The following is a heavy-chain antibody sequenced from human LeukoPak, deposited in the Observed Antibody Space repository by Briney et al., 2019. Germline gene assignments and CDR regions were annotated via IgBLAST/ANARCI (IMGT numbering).Heavy chain of an antibody. D-gene: IGHD2-15*01. CDR2: ISAAGGIT. CDR3: AGYCSSGTCRKYLDY. Sequence: PGGSLTLSCAASGFTFSRYAMSGVRQAPGKGVEGVSTISAAGGITYYADSVKGRFTISRDNSKNTLFLQMSSLRAEDTAVYYCAGYCSSGTCRKYLDYWGQGTLVTVSS. V-gene: IGHV3-23*01. CDR1: GFTFSRYA. J-gene: IGHJ4*02.